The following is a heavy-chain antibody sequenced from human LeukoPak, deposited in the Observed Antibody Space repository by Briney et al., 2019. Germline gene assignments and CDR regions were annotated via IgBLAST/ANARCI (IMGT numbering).Heavy chain of an antibody. J-gene: IGHJ5*02. D-gene: IGHD6-13*01. V-gene: IGHV4-34*01. CDR1: GGSFSGYY. CDR2: INHSGST. Sequence: PSETLSLTCAVYGGSFSGYYWCWVRQAPGKGLEWIGEINHSGSTNYNPSLKSRVTISGDPSKNQFSLKVSSVTAADTAVYYCARGGSWYYVWFDPWGQGTLVTVSS. CDR3: ARGGSWYYVWFDP.